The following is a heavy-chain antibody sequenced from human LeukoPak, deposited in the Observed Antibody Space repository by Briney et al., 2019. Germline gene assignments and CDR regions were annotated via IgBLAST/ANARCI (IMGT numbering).Heavy chain of an antibody. J-gene: IGHJ5*02. CDR2: INPNSGGT. CDR3: ARETAGYSYGYAPWDNWFDP. D-gene: IGHD5-18*01. CDR1: GYTFTGYY. Sequence: GASVKVSCKASGYTFTGYYMHWVRQAPGQGLEWMGWINPNSGGTNYAQKFQGRVTMTRDTSISTAYMELSRLRSDDTAVYYCARETAGYSYGYAPWDNWFDPWGQGTLVTVSS. V-gene: IGHV1-2*02.